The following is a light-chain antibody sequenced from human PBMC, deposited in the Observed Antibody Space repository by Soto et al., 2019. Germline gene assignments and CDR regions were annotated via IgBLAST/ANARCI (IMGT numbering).Light chain of an antibody. J-gene: IGKJ1*01. V-gene: IGKV3-20*01. CDR2: GAS. Sequence: FLSQTPSTLSLSPGERATLSCRASQSVSSSYLAWYEQKPGQAPRLLVYGASSRATGIPDRFNGSGSETDFTLTISSLQPEDFTIYYCPECYCSPQTFGQGTKVDIK. CDR1: QSVSSSY. CDR3: PECYCSPQT.